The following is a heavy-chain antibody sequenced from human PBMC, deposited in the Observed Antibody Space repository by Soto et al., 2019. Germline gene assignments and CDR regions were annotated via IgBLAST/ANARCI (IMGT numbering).Heavy chain of an antibody. Sequence: PGGSLRLSCAASGFTFSSYAMHWVRQAPGKGLEYVSAISSNGGSTYYANSVKGRFTISRDNSKNTLYLQMGSLRAEDMAVYYCARVGEWFGESYYYYYYMDVWGKGTTVTVSS. V-gene: IGHV3-64*01. CDR1: GFTFSSYA. CDR3: ARVGEWFGESYYYYYYMDV. J-gene: IGHJ6*03. D-gene: IGHD3-10*01. CDR2: ISSNGGST.